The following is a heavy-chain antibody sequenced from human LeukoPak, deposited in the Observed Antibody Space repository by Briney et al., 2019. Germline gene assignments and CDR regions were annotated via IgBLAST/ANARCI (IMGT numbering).Heavy chain of an antibody. CDR1: GGSFSGYY. D-gene: IGHD4-23*01. Sequence: SETLSLTCAVYGGSFSGYYWSWICQPPGKGLEWIGEINHSGSTYYNPSLKSRVTISVDTSKNQFSLKLSSVTAADTAVYYCARDLLNEGNHLDYWGQGTLVTVSS. CDR2: INHSGST. J-gene: IGHJ4*02. CDR3: ARDLLNEGNHLDY. V-gene: IGHV4-34*01.